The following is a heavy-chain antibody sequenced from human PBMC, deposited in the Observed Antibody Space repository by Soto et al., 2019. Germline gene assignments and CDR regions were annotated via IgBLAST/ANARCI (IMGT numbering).Heavy chain of an antibody. CDR1: GYTFTSYG. CDR3: ATTDYYDSSGYPDY. D-gene: IGHD3-22*01. J-gene: IGHJ4*02. Sequence: GASVKFSCKASGYTFTSYGISWVRQAPGQGLEWMGWISAYNGNTNYAQNLQGRVTMTEDTSTDTAYMELSSLRSEVTAVYYCATTDYYDSSGYPDYWGQGTLVTVSS. CDR2: ISAYNGNT. V-gene: IGHV1-18*01.